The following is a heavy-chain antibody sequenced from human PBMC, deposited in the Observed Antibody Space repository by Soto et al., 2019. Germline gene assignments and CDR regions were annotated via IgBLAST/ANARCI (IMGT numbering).Heavy chain of an antibody. CDR3: TRGGATGAGIYHFEN. J-gene: IGHJ4*02. V-gene: IGHV3-74*01. Sequence: EVQLVESGGALVQPGWSLRLSCAASGFTFTTNWMHWVRQAPGKGLVWLSRINSDGTTTTYADSVKGRFTISRDNAKNTLYLQVNSLGGEDTAVYYCTRGGATGAGIYHFENWGQGTLVTVSS. CDR1: GFTFTTNW. CDR2: INSDGTTT. D-gene: IGHD3-10*01.